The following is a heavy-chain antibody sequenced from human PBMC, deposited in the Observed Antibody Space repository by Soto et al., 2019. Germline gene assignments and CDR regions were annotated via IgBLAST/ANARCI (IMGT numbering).Heavy chain of an antibody. CDR2: FYSSGSI. J-gene: IGHJ5*02. CDR3: ARMYSSGSGWFHP. V-gene: IGHV4-31*03. Sequence: SETLSLTCFVSGYSITAGGYYWSWIRHHPGKGLEWIGSFYSSGSIIYNPSLRSRVSISGDTSSNQFSMSLASVTAADTARYYCARMYSSGSGWFHPWGQGTLVTVSS. D-gene: IGHD6-19*01. CDR1: GYSITAGGYY.